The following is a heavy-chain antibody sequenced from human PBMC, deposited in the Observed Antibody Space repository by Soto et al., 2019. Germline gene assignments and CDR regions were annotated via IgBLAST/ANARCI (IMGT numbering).Heavy chain of an antibody. V-gene: IGHV4-34*01. Sequence: SETLSLTCAVYGGSFSGYYWSWIRQPPGKGLEWIGEINHSGSTNYNPSLKSRVTISEDTSKNQFSLKLSSVTAADTAVYYCATKPNDMFDPWGQGTLVNVSS. J-gene: IGHJ5*02. CDR2: INHSGST. CDR1: GGSFSGYY. D-gene: IGHD3-22*01. CDR3: ATKPNDMFDP.